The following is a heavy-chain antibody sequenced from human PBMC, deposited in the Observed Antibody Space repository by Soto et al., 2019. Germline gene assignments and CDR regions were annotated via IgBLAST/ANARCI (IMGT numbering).Heavy chain of an antibody. V-gene: IGHV3-33*01. D-gene: IGHD6-19*01. CDR2: LRDDADNA. J-gene: IGHJ5*02. CDR3: ARPYSSNSNWFDP. Sequence: QVQLVESGGGVVQPGRSLRRSCAASGFTFSNYGMHWVRQAPGKGLEWVAVLRDDADNAYYADSVKGRFTISRDNSKNTLYLQMSSLRAEDTAVYYCARPYSSNSNWFDPWGQGTLVTVSS. CDR1: GFTFSNYG.